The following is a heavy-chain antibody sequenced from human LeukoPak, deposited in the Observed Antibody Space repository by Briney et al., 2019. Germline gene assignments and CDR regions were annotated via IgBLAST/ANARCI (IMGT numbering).Heavy chain of an antibody. CDR3: ARVTVPSATAFDY. V-gene: IGHV3-33*01. D-gene: IGHD2-2*01. CDR2: ISHDETYK. CDR1: GFLFSSYV. Sequence: GGSLRVSCAGSGFLFSSYVMHWVRQAPGKGLEWVAAISHDETYKYYADSLRGRVTISRDNAKNSLYLQMDSLRAEDTALYYCARVTVPSATAFDYWGRGTLVTVSS. J-gene: IGHJ4*02.